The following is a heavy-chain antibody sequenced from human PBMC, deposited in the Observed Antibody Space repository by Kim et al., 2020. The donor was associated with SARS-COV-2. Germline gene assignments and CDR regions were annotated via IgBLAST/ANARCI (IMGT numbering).Heavy chain of an antibody. Sequence: KCRVTISVDTSKNQFSLKLSSVTAADTAVYYCAREARYCSSTSCYTGFDPWGQGTLVTVSS. V-gene: IGHV4-34*01. D-gene: IGHD2-2*02. J-gene: IGHJ5*02. CDR3: AREARYCSSTSCYTGFDP.